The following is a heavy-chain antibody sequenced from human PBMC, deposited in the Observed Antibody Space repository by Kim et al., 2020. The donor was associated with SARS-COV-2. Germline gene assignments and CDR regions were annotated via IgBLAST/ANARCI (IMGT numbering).Heavy chain of an antibody. CDR2: IYYSGST. J-gene: IGHJ4*02. Sequence: SETLSLTCTVSGGSISSGGYYWSWIRQHPGKGLEWIGYIYYSGSTYYNPSLKSRVTISVDTSKNQFSLKLSSVTAADTAVYYCARGNRWLQPFDYWGQGTLVTVSS. D-gene: IGHD5-12*01. V-gene: IGHV4-31*03. CDR1: GGSISSGGYY. CDR3: ARGNRWLQPFDY.